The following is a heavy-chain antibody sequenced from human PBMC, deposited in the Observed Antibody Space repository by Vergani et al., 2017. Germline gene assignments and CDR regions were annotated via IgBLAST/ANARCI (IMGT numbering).Heavy chain of an antibody. CDR1: GFTVSSNY. CDR3: ARGWSPKTYYFDY. CDR2: IYSGGST. J-gene: IGHJ4*02. Sequence: EVQLVESGGGLIQPGGSLRLSCAASGFTVSSNYMSWVRQAPGKGLEWVSVIYSGGSTYYADSVKGRFTISRDNSKNTLYLQMNSLRAEDTAVYYCARGWSPKTYYFDYWGQGTLVTASS. D-gene: IGHD6-13*01. V-gene: IGHV3-53*01.